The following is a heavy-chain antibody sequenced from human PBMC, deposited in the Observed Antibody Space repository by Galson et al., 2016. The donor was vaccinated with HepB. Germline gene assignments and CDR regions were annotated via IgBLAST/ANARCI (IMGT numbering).Heavy chain of an antibody. J-gene: IGHJ5*02. V-gene: IGHV3-7*01. D-gene: IGHD2-15*01. CDR3: AREGYCSGVGCRGRDWFDG. Sequence: SLRLSCAASGFTFSDYWMTWVRQAPGKGLECVANINLDGIEKNYVDSVRGRFTISRDNAKKSVYLQMNSLRVEDTALYYCAREGYCSGVGCRGRDWFDGWGQGTPVTVSS. CDR1: GFTFSDYW. CDR2: INLDGIEK.